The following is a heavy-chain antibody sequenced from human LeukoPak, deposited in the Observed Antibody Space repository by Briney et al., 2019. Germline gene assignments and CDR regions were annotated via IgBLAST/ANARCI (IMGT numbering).Heavy chain of an antibody. CDR1: GVTFNNAW. CDR2: MKTKIDGGTN. D-gene: IGHD3-10*01. CDR3: ATEWFFSGSGSTERHDD. V-gene: IGHV3-15*01. J-gene: IGHJ4*02. Sequence: PGGSLRLSCAASGVTFNNAWVSWVRQAPGKGLEWVGRMKTKIDGGTNQYAVPVKGRFTISRDESKNTVYLQMNSLKTEDTAVYYCATEWFFSGSGSTERHDDRGQGTLVTVSS.